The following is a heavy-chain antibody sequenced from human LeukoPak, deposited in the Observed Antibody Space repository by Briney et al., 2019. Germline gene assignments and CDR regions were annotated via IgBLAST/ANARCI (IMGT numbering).Heavy chain of an antibody. Sequence: ASVKVSCKASGGTFSSYAISWVRQAPGQGLEWMGGIIPIFGTANYAQKFQGRVTITADESTNTAYMELSSLRSEDTAVYYCARNLRFLDYWYFDLWGRGTLVTVSS. V-gene: IGHV1-69*13. CDR3: ARNLRFLDYWYFDL. D-gene: IGHD3-3*01. J-gene: IGHJ2*01. CDR1: GGTFSSYA. CDR2: IIPIFGTA.